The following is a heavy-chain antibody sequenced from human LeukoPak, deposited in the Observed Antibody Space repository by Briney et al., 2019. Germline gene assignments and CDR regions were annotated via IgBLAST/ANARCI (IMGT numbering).Heavy chain of an antibody. CDR2: FNPSGGST. Sequence: ASVKVSCEASGYTFTSYYMHWVRQAPGQGLEWMGIFNPSGGSTSYAQKFQGRVTMTRDTSTSTVYMELSSLRSEDTAVYYCAREEGSGKGLDYWGQGTLVTVSS. D-gene: IGHD3-3*01. J-gene: IGHJ4*02. V-gene: IGHV1-46*01. CDR3: AREEGSGKGLDY. CDR1: GYTFTSYY.